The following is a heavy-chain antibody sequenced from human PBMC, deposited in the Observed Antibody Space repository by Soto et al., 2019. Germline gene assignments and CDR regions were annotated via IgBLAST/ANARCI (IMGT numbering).Heavy chain of an antibody. CDR1: GYTFTSYG. CDR3: ARAGALGENYDYYGMDA. Sequence: QVQLVQSGAEVKKPGASVKVSCKASGYTFTSYGISWVRQAPGQGLEWMGWISAYNGNTNYAQKLQGRVTMTTDTCTSTAYMELRSLRSDDTAVDYWARAGALGENYDYYGMDAWGQGTTVTVAS. CDR2: ISAYNGNT. J-gene: IGHJ6*02. D-gene: IGHD3-16*01. V-gene: IGHV1-18*01.